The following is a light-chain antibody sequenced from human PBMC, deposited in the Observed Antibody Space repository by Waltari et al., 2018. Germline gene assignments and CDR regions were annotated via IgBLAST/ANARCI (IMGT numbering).Light chain of an antibody. Sequence: EIVLTQPPGTLSLSPGEKVTFSCRASQSVGSSHLAWYQQKPGQAPRLLIYDGSTRATGIPDRFTGSGSGTDFSLTISRLEPEDFAVYYCQQYGSSPYTFGQGTKLEIK. J-gene: IGKJ2*01. V-gene: IGKV3-20*01. CDR1: QSVGSSH. CDR3: QQYGSSPYT. CDR2: DGS.